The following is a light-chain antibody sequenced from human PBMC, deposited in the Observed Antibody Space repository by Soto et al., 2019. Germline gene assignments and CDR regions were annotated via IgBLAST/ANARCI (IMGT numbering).Light chain of an antibody. CDR2: DVS. CDR3: QQYNNWPRT. J-gene: IGKJ1*01. Sequence: EVVLAQSPGTLSLSPGERATLSCRASQNIINYLIWYQQKPGQAPRLLIYDVSNRATGIPARFSGSGSGTEFTLTITSLQSEDFAIYYCQQYNNWPRTFGQGTKVDIK. V-gene: IGKV3D-15*01. CDR1: QNIINY.